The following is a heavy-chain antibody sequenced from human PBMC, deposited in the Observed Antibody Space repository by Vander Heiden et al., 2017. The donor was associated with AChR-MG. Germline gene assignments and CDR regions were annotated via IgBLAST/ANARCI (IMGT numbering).Heavy chain of an antibody. D-gene: IGHD6-13*01. V-gene: IGHV4-39*01. CDR3: ARSQGYSSSWPH. CDR2: IYYSGST. CDR1: GGSISSSSYH. J-gene: IGHJ4*02. Sequence: QLQLQESGPGLVKPSETLSLTCTVSGGSISSSSYHRGWIRQPPGKGLEGIGSIYYSGSTYYNPSLKSRVTISVDTSKNQFSLKLSSVTAADTAVYYCARSQGYSSSWPHWGQGTLVTVSS.